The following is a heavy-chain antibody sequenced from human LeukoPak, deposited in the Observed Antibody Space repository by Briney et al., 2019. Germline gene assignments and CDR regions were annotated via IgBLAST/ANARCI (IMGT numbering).Heavy chain of an antibody. D-gene: IGHD5-18*01. CDR1: GYTFTSYG. CDR2: ISAYNGNT. CDR3: ARVADTAMVYYYYYMDV. V-gene: IGHV1-18*01. Sequence: ASVKVSCKASGYTFTSYGISWVRQAPGQGLEWMGWISAYNGNTNYAQKLQGRVTMTTDTSTSTAYMELRSLRSDDTAVYYCARVADTAMVYYYYYMDVWGKGTTVTVSS. J-gene: IGHJ6*03.